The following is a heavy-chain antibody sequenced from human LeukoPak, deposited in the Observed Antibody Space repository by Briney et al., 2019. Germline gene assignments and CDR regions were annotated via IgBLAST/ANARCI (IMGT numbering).Heavy chain of an antibody. CDR3: AKDPLRYFDWGGFQGGSYAFDI. CDR1: GFTFDDYA. CDR2: ISWNSGRI. J-gene: IGHJ3*02. V-gene: IGHV3-9*01. D-gene: IGHD3-9*01. Sequence: PGGSLRLSCAASGFTFDDYAMHWVRQAPGKGLEWVSGISWNSGRIDYADSVKGRFTISRDNSKNTLYLQMNSLRAEDTAVYYCAKDPLRYFDWGGFQGGSYAFDIWGQGTMVTVSS.